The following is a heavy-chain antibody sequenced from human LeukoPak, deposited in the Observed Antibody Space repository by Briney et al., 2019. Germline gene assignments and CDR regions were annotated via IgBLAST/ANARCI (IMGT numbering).Heavy chain of an antibody. D-gene: IGHD3-22*01. V-gene: IGHV1-46*01. CDR1: GGTFSSYA. CDR2: INPSGGST. Sequence: ASVKVSCKASGGTFSSYAISWVRQAPGQGLEWMGIINPSGGSTSYAQKFQGRVTMTRDTSTSTVYMELSSLRSEDTAVYYCARDYYDSSGFDYWGQRTLVTVSS. CDR3: ARDYYDSSGFDY. J-gene: IGHJ4*02.